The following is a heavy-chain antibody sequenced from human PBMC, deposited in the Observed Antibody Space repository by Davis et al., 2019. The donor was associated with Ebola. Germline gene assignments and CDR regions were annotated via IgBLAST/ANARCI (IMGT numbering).Heavy chain of an antibody. Sequence: GESLKISCAASGFTFSSYSMNWVRQAPGKGLEWVSSISSSSSYIYYADSVKGRFTISRDNAKNSLYLQMNSLRAEDTAVYYCARDISGYSGYGYYYYGMDVWGQGTTVTVSS. V-gene: IGHV3-21*01. D-gene: IGHD5-12*01. J-gene: IGHJ6*02. CDR2: ISSSSSYI. CDR3: ARDISGYSGYGYYYYGMDV. CDR1: GFTFSSYS.